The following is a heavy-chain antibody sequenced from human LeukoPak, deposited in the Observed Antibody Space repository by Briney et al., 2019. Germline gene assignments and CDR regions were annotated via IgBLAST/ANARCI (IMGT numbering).Heavy chain of an antibody. CDR3: AREEYYGSGGRTSSDV. CDR2: IYTSGST. V-gene: IGHV4-4*07. Sequence: PSETLSLTCTVSGGSISSYYWSWIRQPAGKGLEWIGRIYTSGSTNYNPSLKSRVTMSVDTSKNQFSLKLSSVTAADTAVYYCAREEYYGSGGRTSSDVWGKGTRSPSPQ. D-gene: IGHD3-10*01. CDR1: GGSISSYY. J-gene: IGHJ6*04.